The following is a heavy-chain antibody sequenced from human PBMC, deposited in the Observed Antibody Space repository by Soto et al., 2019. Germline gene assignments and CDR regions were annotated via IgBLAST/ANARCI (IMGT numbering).Heavy chain of an antibody. J-gene: IGHJ5*02. CDR1: GFTFSDYY. V-gene: IGHV3-11*01. CDR3: ARDPVEVAGGDR. CDR2: ISSRGSTI. D-gene: IGHD6-19*01. Sequence: QVQLVESGGALVKPGGSLRLSCVASGFTFSDYYMTWIRQAPGQGLECLSYISSRGSTIYYADSVKGRFTISRDNAKNTVYLQMNSLRAEDTAVYYCARDPVEVAGGDRWGQGTLVTVSS.